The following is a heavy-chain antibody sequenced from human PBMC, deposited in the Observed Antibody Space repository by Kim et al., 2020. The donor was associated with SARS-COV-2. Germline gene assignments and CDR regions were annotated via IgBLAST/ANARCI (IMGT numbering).Heavy chain of an antibody. J-gene: IGHJ6*02. Sequence: GGSLRLFCAASGFTFSSYVMHWVRQAPGKGLEWVAVISYDGSNKYYADSVKGRFTISRDNSKNTLYLQMNSLRAEDTAVYYCARDKYSSSRSHYYYYYGMDVWGQGTTVTVSS. D-gene: IGHD6-13*01. CDR1: GFTFSSYV. V-gene: IGHV3-30*04. CDR3: ARDKYSSSRSHYYYYYGMDV. CDR2: ISYDGSNK.